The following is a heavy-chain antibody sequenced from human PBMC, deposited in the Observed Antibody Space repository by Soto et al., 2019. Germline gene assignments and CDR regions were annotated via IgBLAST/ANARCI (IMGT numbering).Heavy chain of an antibody. CDR3: ATDEGGGYFYWVNY. CDR2: TSYDERIK. D-gene: IGHD3-9*01. J-gene: IGHJ4*02. V-gene: IGHV3-30*04. CDR1: GYSFSHYA. Sequence: GGSLTLSCTASGYSFSHYAMHWVRQAPGMGLEWVAVTSYDERIKYHADSVKGRFTISRDNSKNTLYLQMNSLRPEDTALYYCATDEGGGYFYWVNYWGQGXLVTVSS.